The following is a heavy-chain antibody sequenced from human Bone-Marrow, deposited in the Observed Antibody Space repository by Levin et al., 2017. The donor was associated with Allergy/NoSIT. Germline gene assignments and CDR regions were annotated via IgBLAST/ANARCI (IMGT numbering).Heavy chain of an antibody. D-gene: IGHD6-19*01. V-gene: IGHV4-31*03. CDR1: GVSISSGGYH. CDR2: IYYSGST. J-gene: IGHJ6*02. CDR3: ARDNKGGGSGWIYYYYGLDV. Sequence: SETLSLTCTVSGVSISSGGYHWSWIRQQPGKGLEWIGHIYYSGSTNFNPSLKSRVTMSVDRSKNQFSLNLTSVTAADTAVYYCARDNKGGGSGWIYYYYGLDVWGQGTTVIVSS.